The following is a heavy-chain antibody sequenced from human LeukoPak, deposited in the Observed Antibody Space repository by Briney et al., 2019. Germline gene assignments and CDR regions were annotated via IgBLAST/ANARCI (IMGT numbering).Heavy chain of an antibody. CDR3: ARDRTYYYDSSGHLFFDY. Sequence: SETLSLTCTVSGGSISSYYWSWIRQPAGKGLEWIGRIYTSGSTNYNPSLKSRVTMSVDTSKNQSSLKLSSVTAADTAVYYCARDRTYYYDSSGHLFFDYWGQGTLVTVSS. V-gene: IGHV4-4*07. CDR2: IYTSGST. J-gene: IGHJ4*02. CDR1: GGSISSYY. D-gene: IGHD3-22*01.